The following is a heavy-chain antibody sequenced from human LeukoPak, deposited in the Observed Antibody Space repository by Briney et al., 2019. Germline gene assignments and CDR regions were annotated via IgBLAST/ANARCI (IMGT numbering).Heavy chain of an antibody. V-gene: IGHV3-15*01. Sequence: GGSLRLSCAASGFTFSNAWMSWVRQAPGKGLEWVGRIKSKTDGGTTDYAAPVKGRFTIPRDASKNTLSLQMNSLKTEDTAVYWCTTEGYSGYDPFDYWGEGTLVTVSS. J-gene: IGHJ4*02. CDR2: IKSKTDGGTT. CDR1: GFTFSNAW. CDR3: TTEGYSGYDPFDY. D-gene: IGHD5-12*01.